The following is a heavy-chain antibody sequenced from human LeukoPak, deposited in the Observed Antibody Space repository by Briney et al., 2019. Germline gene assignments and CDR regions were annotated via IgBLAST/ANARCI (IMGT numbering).Heavy chain of an antibody. CDR1: GGSTSSYY. V-gene: IGHV4-4*07. CDR2: IHTSGST. CDR3: ARATYYDFWSGYLGDSYYYMDV. Sequence: SETLSLTCTVSGGSTSSYYWSWIRQPAGKGLEWIGRIHTSGSTNYNPSLKSRVTMSVDTSKNQFSLKLSSVTAADTAVYYCARATYYDFWSGYLGDSYYYMDVWGKGTTVTVSS. J-gene: IGHJ6*03. D-gene: IGHD3-3*01.